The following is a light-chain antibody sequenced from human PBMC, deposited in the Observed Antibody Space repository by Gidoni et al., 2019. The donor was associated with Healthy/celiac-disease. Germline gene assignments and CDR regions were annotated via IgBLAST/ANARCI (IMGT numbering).Light chain of an antibody. CDR2: GAS. J-gene: IGKJ1*01. V-gene: IGKV3-20*01. CDR1: QSVSRSY. Sequence: EIVLTQSPGTLPLSPGERATLSCRASQSVSRSYLAWYQQKPGQAPRLLLYGASSRATGIPARFSGSGCGKDFTITISRLEPDDCAVYYCQQYGSSSWTFGQGTKVEIK. CDR3: QQYGSSSWT.